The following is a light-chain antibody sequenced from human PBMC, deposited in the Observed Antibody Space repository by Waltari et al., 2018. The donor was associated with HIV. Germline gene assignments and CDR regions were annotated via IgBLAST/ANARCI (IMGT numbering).Light chain of an antibody. CDR1: QTISTY. J-gene: IGKJ3*01. V-gene: IGKV1-39*01. CDR3: QQSYSSPLT. CDR2: AAS. Sequence: DIQLTQSPSSLSASVRDRVTIACRASQTISTYLNWYQQKPGKAPKLLISAASSLQSGVPSRFSGSASGTDFTLTISSLQPEDYATYYCQQSYSSPLTFGPGTKVDIK.